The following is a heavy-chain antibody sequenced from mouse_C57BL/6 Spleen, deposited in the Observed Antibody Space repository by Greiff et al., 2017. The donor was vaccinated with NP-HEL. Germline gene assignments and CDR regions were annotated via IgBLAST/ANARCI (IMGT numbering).Heavy chain of an antibody. CDR2: IYPGSGST. J-gene: IGHJ2*01. D-gene: IGHD1-1*01. CDR3: ARPITTVKYYFDY. CDR1: GYTFTSYW. Sequence: VQLQQPGAELVKPGASVKMSCKASGYTFTSYWITWVKQRPGQGLEWIGDIYPGSGSTNYNEKFKSKATLTVDTSSSTAYMQLSSLTSEDSAVYYCARPITTVKYYFDYWGQGTTLTVSS. V-gene: IGHV1-55*01.